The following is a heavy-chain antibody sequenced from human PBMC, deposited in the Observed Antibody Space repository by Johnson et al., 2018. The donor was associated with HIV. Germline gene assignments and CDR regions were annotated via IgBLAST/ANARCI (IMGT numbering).Heavy chain of an antibody. CDR3: ARVKNVGTIDAFDI. CDR1: GFTFSSYG. D-gene: IGHD4/OR15-4a*01. CDR2: IWYDGSNK. J-gene: IGHJ3*02. V-gene: IGHV3-33*01. Sequence: QVQLVESGGGVVQPGRSLRLSCAASGFTFSSYGMHWVRQAPGKGLEWVAVIWYDGSNKYYADSVKGRFTISRDNSKNTLYLQMNSLRAEDTAVYYCARVKNVGTIDAFDIWGQGTMVTVSS.